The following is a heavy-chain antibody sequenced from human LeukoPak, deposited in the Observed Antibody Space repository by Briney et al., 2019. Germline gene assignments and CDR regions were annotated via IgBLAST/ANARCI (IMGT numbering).Heavy chain of an antibody. V-gene: IGHV3-21*01. CDR3: ARDWQVRGVIRYFQH. Sequence: GSLRLSCAASGFTFSSDSMKWVRQAPGKGLEWVASISSSSSYIYYADSVKGRFTISRDNAKNSLYLQMNSLRAEDTAVYYCARDWQVRGVIRYFQHWGQGTLVTVSS. D-gene: IGHD3-10*01. CDR1: GFTFSSDS. CDR2: ISSSSSYI. J-gene: IGHJ1*01.